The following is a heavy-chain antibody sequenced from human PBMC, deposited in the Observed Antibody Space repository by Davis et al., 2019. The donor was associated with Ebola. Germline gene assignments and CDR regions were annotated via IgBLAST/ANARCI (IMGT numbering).Heavy chain of an antibody. Sequence: SVKVSCKASGGTFSSYAISWVRQAPGQGLEWMGRIIPILGIANYAQKFQGRVTITAVKSTSTAYMELSSLRSEDTAVYYCTRDLGIAVAGTGDYWGQGTLVTVSS. CDR1: GGTFSSYA. J-gene: IGHJ4*02. V-gene: IGHV1-69*04. CDR2: IIPILGIA. D-gene: IGHD6-19*01. CDR3: TRDLGIAVAGTGDY.